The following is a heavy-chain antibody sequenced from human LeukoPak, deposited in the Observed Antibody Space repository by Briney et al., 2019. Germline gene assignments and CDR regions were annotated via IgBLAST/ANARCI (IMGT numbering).Heavy chain of an antibody. CDR1: GGPFSGYY. CDR2: IDSSGTT. CDR3: ARGGDSSGFYYYFDY. V-gene: IGHV4-34*01. D-gene: IGHD3-22*01. J-gene: IGHJ4*02. Sequence: SETLSLTCAVYGGPFSGYYWSWIRQPPGKGLEWLGEIDSSGTTSYNPSLGSRVTISVDRSKNQFSLKLTSVTAADTAVYYCARGGDSSGFYYYFDYWGQGTLVTVSS.